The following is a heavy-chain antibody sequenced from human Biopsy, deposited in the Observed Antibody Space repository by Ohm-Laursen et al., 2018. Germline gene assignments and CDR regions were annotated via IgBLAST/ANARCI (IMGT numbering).Heavy chain of an antibody. CDR1: GGSISGSS. CDR3: AKHGSGWTGDDALHI. V-gene: IGHV4-59*08. J-gene: IGHJ3*02. Sequence: PGTLSLTCTVSGGSISGSSWSWIRQAPGRGLEWVGYISYSGSTSNNPSLKSRITISVDTSKNQISLKVTSATAADTAVYYCAKHGSGWTGDDALHIWGQGTMVTVSS. CDR2: ISYSGST. D-gene: IGHD6-19*01.